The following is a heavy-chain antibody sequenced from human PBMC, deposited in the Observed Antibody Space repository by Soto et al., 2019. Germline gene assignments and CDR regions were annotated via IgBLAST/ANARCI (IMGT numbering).Heavy chain of an antibody. D-gene: IGHD3-10*01. Sequence: QVQLQESGPGLVKPSQTLSLTCSVSGGSISSGGFYWSWIRQHPGKGLEWIGYIYYIGSTYYNPSLKSRLSISVDTSKNQFSLKLSSVTAADTAVYYCARLFGLGLGDYYFDYWGQGTLVTVSS. J-gene: IGHJ4*02. CDR2: IYYIGST. CDR3: ARLFGLGLGDYYFDY. V-gene: IGHV4-31*03. CDR1: GGSISSGGFY.